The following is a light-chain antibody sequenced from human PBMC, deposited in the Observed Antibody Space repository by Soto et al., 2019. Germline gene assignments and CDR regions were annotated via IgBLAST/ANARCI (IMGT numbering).Light chain of an antibody. CDR2: GAS. CDR3: QQYGSSPWT. CDR1: QRVSRSY. V-gene: IGKV3-20*01. Sequence: DIVLTQSPGTLSLSPGERATLSCRASQRVSRSYLAWYQLKPGQAPRLLIYGASSRATGIPDRFSGSGSGTDCTLTISRLEPEDCAVYYCQQYGSSPWTFGQGTKVDIK. J-gene: IGKJ1*01.